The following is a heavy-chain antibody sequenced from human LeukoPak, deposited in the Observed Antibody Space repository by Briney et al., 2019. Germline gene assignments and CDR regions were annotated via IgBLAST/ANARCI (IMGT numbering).Heavy chain of an antibody. CDR2: IYPGDSDT. CDR1: GYSFTSYW. J-gene: IGHJ5*02. CDR3: ARLHAYCSSTGCGANWFDP. V-gene: IGHV5-51*01. D-gene: IGHD2-2*01. Sequence: GESLKISCKGSGYSFTSYWIGWVRQMPGKGLEWMGIIYPGDSDTRYSPSFQGQVTISADKSISTAYLQWSSLKASDTAMYYCARLHAYCSSTGCGANWFDPWGQGTLVTVSS.